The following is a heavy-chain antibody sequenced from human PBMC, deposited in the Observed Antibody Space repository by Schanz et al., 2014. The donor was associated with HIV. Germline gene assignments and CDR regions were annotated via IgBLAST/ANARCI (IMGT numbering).Heavy chain of an antibody. CDR1: GFTFSSYA. D-gene: IGHD1-1*01. V-gene: IGHV3-30-3*01. CDR3: ARVATSGFFDDY. J-gene: IGHJ4*02. CDR2: ISYDGSNK. Sequence: QVQLVESGGGVVQPGRSLRLSCAASGFTFSSYAMHWVRQAAGKGLEWVAVISYDGSNKNYADSVKGRFTISRDNSKNTLYLQMNSLRAEDTAVYYCARVATSGFFDDYWGQGTLVTVSS.